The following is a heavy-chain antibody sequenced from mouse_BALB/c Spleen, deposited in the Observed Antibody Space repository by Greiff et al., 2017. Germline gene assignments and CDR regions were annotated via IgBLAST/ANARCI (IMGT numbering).Heavy chain of an antibody. Sequence: VQLVESGPGLVAPSQSLSITCTVSGFSLTSYGVHWVRQSPGKGLEWLGVIWSGGSTDYNAAFISRLSISKDNSKSQVFFKMNSLQANDTAIYYCARKGHWGGAMDYWGQGTSVTVSS. CDR2: IWSGGST. CDR1: GFSLTSYG. D-gene: IGHD4-1*01. J-gene: IGHJ4*01. CDR3: ARKGHWGGAMDY. V-gene: IGHV2-2*02.